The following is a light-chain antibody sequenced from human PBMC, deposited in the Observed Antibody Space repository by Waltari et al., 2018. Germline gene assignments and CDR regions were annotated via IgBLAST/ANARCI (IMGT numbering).Light chain of an antibody. J-gene: IGKJ4*01. CDR2: AAS. CDR1: QGISSW. V-gene: IGKV1-12*01. CDR3: QQANSFPLT. Sequence: DIQTTQTPSSVSATVGDGVTITCRASQGISSWLDWYQQKPGKAPKLLIYAASSLQSGVPSRFSGSGSGTDFTLTISSLQPEDFATYYCQQANSFPLTFGGGTKVEIK.